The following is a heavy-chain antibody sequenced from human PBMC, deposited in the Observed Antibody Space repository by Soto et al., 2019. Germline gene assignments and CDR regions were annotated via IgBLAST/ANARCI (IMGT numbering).Heavy chain of an antibody. CDR1: GGSIRSGGYY. D-gene: IGHD5-18*01. J-gene: IGHJ6*02. V-gene: IGHV4-31*03. CDR2: IYYSGNT. Sequence: SETLSLTCTVSGGSIRSGGYYWSWVRQNPRRGLEWIGNIYYSGNTYYNPSLKSRLTISVDTSKNQFSLNLSSVTAADTAVYYCARDRLMATAGTARHYFGLDVWGQGTTVTAP. CDR3: ARDRLMATAGTARHYFGLDV.